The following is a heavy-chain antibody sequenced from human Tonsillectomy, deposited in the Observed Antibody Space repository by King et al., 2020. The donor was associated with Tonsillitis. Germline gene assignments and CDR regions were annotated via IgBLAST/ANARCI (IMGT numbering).Heavy chain of an antibody. J-gene: IGHJ4*02. CDR2: IYYSGST. Sequence: VQLQESGPGLVKPSETLSLTCTVSGGSISSYYWSWIRQPPGKGLEWIGYIYYSGSTNYNPSLKSRVTISVDTSKNQFSLKLGSLTAADTAVYYCARDHSSSWGYYFDYWGQGTLVTVSS. CDR1: GGSISSYY. V-gene: IGHV4-59*01. CDR3: ARDHSSSWGYYFDY. D-gene: IGHD6-13*01.